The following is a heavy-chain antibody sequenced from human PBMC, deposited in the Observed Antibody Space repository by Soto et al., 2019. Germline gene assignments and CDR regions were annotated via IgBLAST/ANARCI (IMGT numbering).Heavy chain of an antibody. V-gene: IGHV4-4*07. D-gene: IGHD3-3*01. J-gene: IGHJ5*02. Sequence: KTSETLSLTCTVSGGSIRSYYWSWIRQSAGKGLEWIGRIYTSGSTNYNPSLKSRVIMSVDTSKNQMPLQLSSVTAADTAVYYCARDRSGTFDPWGQGTLVTVSS. CDR1: GGSIRSYY. CDR2: IYTSGST. CDR3: ARDRSGTFDP.